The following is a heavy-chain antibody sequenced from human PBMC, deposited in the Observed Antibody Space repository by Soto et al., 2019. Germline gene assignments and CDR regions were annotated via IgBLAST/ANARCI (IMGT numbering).Heavy chain of an antibody. J-gene: IGHJ5*02. V-gene: IGHV3-23*01. Sequence: VRQAPGNGLERVSAISGSGGSTYYADSVKGRFTISRDNSKNTLYLQMNSLRAEDTAVYYCAKEKRYSSSRYSILFDPWGQGTLVTVSS. CDR3: AKEKRYSSSRYSILFDP. D-gene: IGHD6-13*01. CDR2: ISGSGGST.